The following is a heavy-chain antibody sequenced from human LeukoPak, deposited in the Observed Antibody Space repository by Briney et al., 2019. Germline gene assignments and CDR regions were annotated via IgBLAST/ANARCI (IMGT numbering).Heavy chain of an antibody. Sequence: TGGSLRLSCAASGFTFSSYSMNWVRQAPGKGLEWVSSISSSSSYIDYADSVKGRFTISRDNAKNSMYLQMNSLRAEDTAVYYCAREGEGVDTAMVTYDFDYWGQGTLVTVSS. CDR2: ISSSSSYI. CDR3: AREGEGVDTAMVTYDFDY. V-gene: IGHV3-21*01. D-gene: IGHD5-18*01. J-gene: IGHJ4*02. CDR1: GFTFSSYS.